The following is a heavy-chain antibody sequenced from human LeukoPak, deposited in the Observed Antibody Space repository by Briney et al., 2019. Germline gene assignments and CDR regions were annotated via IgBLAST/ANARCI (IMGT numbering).Heavy chain of an antibody. V-gene: IGHV4-39*01. Sequence: SETLSLTCTVSGGSISSGDYYWSWIRQPPGKGLEWIGSIYYSGSTYYNPSLKSRVTISVDTSKNQFSLKLSSVTAADTAVYYCARHYRRELSNWFDPWGQGTLVTVSS. CDR2: IYYSGST. CDR3: ARHYRRELSNWFDP. D-gene: IGHD2/OR15-2a*01. J-gene: IGHJ5*02. CDR1: GGSISSGDYY.